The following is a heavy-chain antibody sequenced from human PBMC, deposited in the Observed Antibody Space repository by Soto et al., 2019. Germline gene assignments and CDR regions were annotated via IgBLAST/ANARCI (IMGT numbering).Heavy chain of an antibody. CDR3: LPHYYGSGSYYDY. D-gene: IGHD3-10*01. CDR2: IKSKTDGGTT. V-gene: IGHV3-15*01. J-gene: IGHJ4*02. Sequence: GGSLRLSCAASGFTFSNAWMSWVRQAPGKGLEWVGRIKSKTDGGTTDYAAPVKGRFTISRDDSKNTLYLQMNSLKTEDTAVYYCLPHYYGSGSYYDYWGQGTLVTVSS. CDR1: GFTFSNAW.